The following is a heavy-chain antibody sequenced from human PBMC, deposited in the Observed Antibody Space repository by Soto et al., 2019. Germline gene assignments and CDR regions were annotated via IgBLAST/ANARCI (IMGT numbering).Heavy chain of an antibody. CDR1: GGTFSSYA. D-gene: IGHD2-2*01. V-gene: IGHV1-69*01. Sequence: QVQLVQSGAEVKKPGSSVKVSCKASGGTFSSYAISWVRQAPGQGLEWMGGIIPIFCTANYAQKFQGRVTITADESTSTAYMELSSLRSEDTAVYYCASVDCSSTSCYRYYYGMDVWGQGTTVTVSS. J-gene: IGHJ6*02. CDR2: IIPIFCTA. CDR3: ASVDCSSTSCYRYYYGMDV.